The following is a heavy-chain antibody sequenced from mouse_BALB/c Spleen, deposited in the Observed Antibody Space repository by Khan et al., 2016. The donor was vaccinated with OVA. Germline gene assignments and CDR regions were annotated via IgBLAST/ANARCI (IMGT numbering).Heavy chain of an antibody. V-gene: IGHV1-69*02. J-gene: IGHJ3*01. CDR2: IYPSDSYT. D-gene: IGHD2-3*01. CDR3: TREEGDGSSFAY. CDR1: GYTFTNYW. Sequence: VQLQQSGTELVRPGASVKLSCKASGYTFTNYWINWVKQRPGQGLEWIGNIYPSDSYTNYNQKFKDKATLTVDKSSSTASMQLSSPTSEDSAVFYCTREEGDGSSFAYWGQGTLVTVSA.